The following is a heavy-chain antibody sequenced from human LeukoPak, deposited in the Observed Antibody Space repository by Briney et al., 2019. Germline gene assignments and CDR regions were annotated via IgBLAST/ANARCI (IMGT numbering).Heavy chain of an antibody. CDR1: GYSFTSYW. D-gene: IGHD3-22*01. J-gene: IGHJ3*02. Sequence: GESLKISCKGSGYSFTSYWIGWVRQMPGKGLEWMGIIYPGDSDTRYSPSFQGQVTISADKSISTAYLQWSSLEASDTAMYYCARFQYDSSGYLPHDAFDIWGQGTMVTVSS. V-gene: IGHV5-51*01. CDR3: ARFQYDSSGYLPHDAFDI. CDR2: IYPGDSDT.